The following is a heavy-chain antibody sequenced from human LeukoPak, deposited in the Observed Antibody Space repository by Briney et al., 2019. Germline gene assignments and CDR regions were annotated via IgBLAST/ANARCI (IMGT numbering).Heavy chain of an antibody. J-gene: IGHJ5*02. V-gene: IGHV4-38-2*02. CDR1: GYSISSGSY. CDR2: IHHSGSI. CDR3: ARANFNWFDP. D-gene: IGHD5-24*01. Sequence: SETLSLTCTVSGYSISSGSYWGWIRQPPGKGLEWIGSIHHSGSIYNNPSLKSRVTISVDTSKNQFSLKLSSVTAADTAVYYCARANFNWFDPWGQGTLVTVSS.